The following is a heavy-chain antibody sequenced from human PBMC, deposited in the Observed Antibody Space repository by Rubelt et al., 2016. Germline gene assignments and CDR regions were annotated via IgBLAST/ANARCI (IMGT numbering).Heavy chain of an antibody. D-gene: IGHD3-3*01. CDR1: GYTFTSYN. Sequence: QVQLVQSGAEVKKPGASVKVSCKASGYTFTSYNMHWLRQAPGQGLEWMGLINPSGGSTSYAQKFQGRVTMTRDTSTSTVYMELSSLRSEDTAVYYCARSPRYDFEDNWFDPWGQGTLVTVSS. CDR2: INPSGGST. V-gene: IGHV1-46*01. CDR3: ARSPRYDFEDNWFDP. J-gene: IGHJ5*02.